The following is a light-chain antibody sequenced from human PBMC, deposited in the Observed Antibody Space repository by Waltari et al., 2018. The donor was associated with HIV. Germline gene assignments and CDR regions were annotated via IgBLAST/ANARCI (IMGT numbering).Light chain of an antibody. J-gene: IGLJ2*01. CDR3: SSYAGSNNWV. CDR1: SSDVGGYNY. V-gene: IGLV2-8*01. CDR2: EVS. Sequence: QSALTQPPSASGPAGQSVPISCTGTSSDVGGYNYVSWYQQHPGKAPKLMIFEVSKRPSGVPDRFSGSKSGNTASLTVSGLQAEDEADYFCSSYAGSNNWVFGGGTKLTVL.